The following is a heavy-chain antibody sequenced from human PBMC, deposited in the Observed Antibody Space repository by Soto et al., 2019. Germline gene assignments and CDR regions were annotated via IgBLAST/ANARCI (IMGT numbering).Heavy chain of an antibody. D-gene: IGHD4-17*01. CDR1: GGTFSSYW. CDR2: IYPGDSDT. J-gene: IGHJ6*02. Sequence: VSVKVSCKASGGTFSSYWIGWVRQMPGKGLEWMGIIYPGDSDTRYSPSFQGQVTISADKSISTAYLQWSSLKASDTAMYYCARQAPNDYGDYAAFDYYYYGMDVWGQGTTVTVSS. V-gene: IGHV5-51*01. CDR3: ARQAPNDYGDYAAFDYYYYGMDV.